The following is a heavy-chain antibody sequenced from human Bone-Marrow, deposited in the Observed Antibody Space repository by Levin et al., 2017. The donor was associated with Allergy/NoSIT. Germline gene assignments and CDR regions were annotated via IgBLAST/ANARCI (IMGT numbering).Heavy chain of an antibody. CDR1: GGSINNYY. CDR2: ISYNGNT. Sequence: SETLSLTCSVSGGSINNYYWSWIRQAPGKGLEWIGYISYNGNTNYKPSLKSRLTISIETSKNQFSLKLSSVTGADTAIYYCSREGYCSGGDCPDTFDIWGQGTLVTVSS. CDR3: SREGYCSGGDCPDTFDI. D-gene: IGHD2-21*02. J-gene: IGHJ3*02. V-gene: IGHV4-59*01.